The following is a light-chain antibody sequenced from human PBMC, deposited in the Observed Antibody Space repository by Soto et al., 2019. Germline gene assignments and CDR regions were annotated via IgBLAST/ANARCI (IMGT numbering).Light chain of an antibody. CDR3: QQYNNWPPST. V-gene: IGKV3-15*01. Sequence: EMVMTQSPATLSVSPGERATLSCRASQSVSSNLAWYQQKPGQAPRLLIYGASTRATGIPARFSGSGSGTEFTLNISSLQSEDFAVYYCQQYNNWPPSTFGQGNKVDIK. CDR2: GAS. J-gene: IGKJ1*01. CDR1: QSVSSN.